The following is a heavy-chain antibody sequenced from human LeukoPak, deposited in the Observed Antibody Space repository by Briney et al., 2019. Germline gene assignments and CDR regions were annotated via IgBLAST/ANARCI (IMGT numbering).Heavy chain of an antibody. CDR2: IGATYEGT. J-gene: IGHJ5*02. D-gene: IGHD3/OR15-3a*01. V-gene: IGHV3-23*01. Sequence: GGSLRLSCAASGFTFSSYAMLWVRPAPGKGLAWVSSIGATYEGTFYADSVQCRFIISRDNSESTVSLQMNSLRAEDTAVYYCARGKAGGLVDLFDPWGQGTLVTVSS. CDR3: ARGKAGGLVDLFDP. CDR1: GFTFSSYA.